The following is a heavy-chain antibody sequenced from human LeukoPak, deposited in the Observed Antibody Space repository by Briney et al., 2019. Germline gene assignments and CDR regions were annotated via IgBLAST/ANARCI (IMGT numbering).Heavy chain of an antibody. CDR1: GFTFSAYG. CDR3: AKDPLTAMVTNYFDS. D-gene: IGHD5-18*01. Sequence: GGSLRLSCAASGFTFSAYGMHWVRQPPGKGLEWVAVIWYDGSNKDYADSVKGRFTIPRDNPNNTLYLHMSSLRAEDTAIYYCAKDPLTAMVTNYFDSWGQGTLVIVSS. CDR2: IWYDGSNK. V-gene: IGHV3-33*06. J-gene: IGHJ4*02.